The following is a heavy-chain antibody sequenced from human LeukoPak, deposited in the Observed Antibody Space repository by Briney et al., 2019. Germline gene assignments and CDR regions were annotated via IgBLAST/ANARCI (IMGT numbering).Heavy chain of an antibody. Sequence: SETLSLTCTVSGGSISSGSYYWSWIRQPAGKGLEWIGRIYTSGSTNYNPSLKSRVTISVDTSKNQFSLKLSSVTAADTAVYHCAREGCSSTSCYGLGFYGMDVWGQGTTVTVSS. D-gene: IGHD2-2*01. J-gene: IGHJ6*02. CDR1: GGSISSGSYY. CDR3: AREGCSSTSCYGLGFYGMDV. CDR2: IYTSGST. V-gene: IGHV4-61*02.